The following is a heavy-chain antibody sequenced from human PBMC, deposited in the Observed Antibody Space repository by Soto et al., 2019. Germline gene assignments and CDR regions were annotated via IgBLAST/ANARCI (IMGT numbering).Heavy chain of an antibody. J-gene: IGHJ4*02. CDR1: GFHFSSFA. Sequence: GVPLNFSCAPSGFHFSSFAMHPVLQAPGKGLEWVAVISYDGSNKYYADSVKGRFTISRDNSKNALYLQMNSLRAEDTAVYYCARGDYDSSGYYPYYWGQGTLVTVSS. CDR3: ARGDYDSSGYYPYY. D-gene: IGHD3-22*01. V-gene: IGHV3-30*04. CDR2: ISYDGSNK.